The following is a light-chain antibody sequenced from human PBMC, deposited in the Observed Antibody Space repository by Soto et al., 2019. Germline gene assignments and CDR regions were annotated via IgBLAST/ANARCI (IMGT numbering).Light chain of an antibody. CDR1: AGAVTSAYY. V-gene: IGLV7-43*01. Sequence: QAVVTQEPSLTVSPGGTVTLTCASSAGAVTSAYYTNWLQQKPGHAPRALIYSTSEQYSWTPARFSGSLLGGKAALTLSTAQPEDESDYYCLLYYGGAQVLFGGGTKLTV. J-gene: IGLJ2*01. CDR2: STS. CDR3: LLYYGGAQVL.